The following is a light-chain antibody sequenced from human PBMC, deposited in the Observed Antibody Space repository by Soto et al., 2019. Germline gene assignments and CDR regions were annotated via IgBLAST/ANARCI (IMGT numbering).Light chain of an antibody. Sequence: QPVVTQEPSMTLTPARTVTLTCGSSTRAVTSGHYPYWFQQKAGQAPRTVIYDTGYKYSWTPARFSGSLLEGKAALTLSGAQPEDEADYYCLLSYRVDKVLGTGSQVTVL. J-gene: IGLJ1*01. CDR2: DTG. V-gene: IGLV7-46*01. CDR1: TRAVTSGHY. CDR3: LLSYRVDKV.